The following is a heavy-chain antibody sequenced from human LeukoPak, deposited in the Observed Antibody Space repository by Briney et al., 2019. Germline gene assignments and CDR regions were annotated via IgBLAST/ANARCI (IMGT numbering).Heavy chain of an antibody. CDR2: IYYSGST. CDR3: ARDIVYGDYRDAFDI. Sequence: SETLSLTCTVSGGSISSYYWSWIRQPPGKGLELIGYIYYSGSTNYNHSLKSRVTISVDTSKNQFSLKLSSVTAAATAVYYCARDIVYGDYRDAFDIWGQGTMVTVSS. V-gene: IGHV4-59*01. J-gene: IGHJ3*02. D-gene: IGHD4-17*01. CDR1: GGSISSYY.